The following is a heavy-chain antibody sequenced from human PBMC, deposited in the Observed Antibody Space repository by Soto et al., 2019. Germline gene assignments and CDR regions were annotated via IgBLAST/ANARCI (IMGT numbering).Heavy chain of an antibody. Sequence: LSLTCTVSGGSISSGAYYWSWIRQHPGKGLEWIGYIYYSGSTYYNPSLKSRVTISLDTSKNQFSLKLSSVTAADTAVYYCARDQGELATIYWGQGTLVTVSS. V-gene: IGHV4-31*03. CDR2: IYYSGST. CDR1: GGSISSGAYY. CDR3: ARDQGELATIY. J-gene: IGHJ4*02. D-gene: IGHD5-12*01.